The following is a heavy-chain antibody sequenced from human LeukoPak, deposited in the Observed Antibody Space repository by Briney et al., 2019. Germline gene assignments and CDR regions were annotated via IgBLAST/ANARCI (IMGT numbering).Heavy chain of an antibody. CDR1: GFTFSSYG. CDR3: AKGVSVRPVYRRGGAFDI. D-gene: IGHD2-8*01. Sequence: GRSLRLSCAASGFTFSSYGMHWVRQAPGKGLEWVAVISYDGSNKYYAGSVKGRFTISRDNSKNTLYLQMNSLRAEDTAVYYCAKGVSVRPVYRRGGAFDIWGQGTMVTVSS. V-gene: IGHV3-30*18. CDR2: ISYDGSNK. J-gene: IGHJ3*02.